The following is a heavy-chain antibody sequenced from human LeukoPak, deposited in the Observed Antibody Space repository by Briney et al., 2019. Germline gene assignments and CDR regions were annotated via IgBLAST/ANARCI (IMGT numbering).Heavy chain of an antibody. J-gene: IGHJ4*02. V-gene: IGHV3-23*01. Sequence: GGSLRLSCAASGFTFSSYAMSWVRQAPGKGLEWVSALSYTGVSTYSADSVKGRFTISRDNSKNTLYLQMTSLRAEDTAVYYCAKCDRIEDLDFWGQGTLVTVSS. D-gene: IGHD2-15*01. CDR3: AKCDRIEDLDF. CDR1: GFTFSSYA. CDR2: LSYTGVST.